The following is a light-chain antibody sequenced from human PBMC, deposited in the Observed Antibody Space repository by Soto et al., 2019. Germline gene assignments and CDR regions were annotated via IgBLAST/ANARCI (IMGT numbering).Light chain of an antibody. Sequence: ILMTQSPDSLALNLGKMAAINCKSSQSGLYSSNHKNYLGWYQQKPRQRPKLLIYAASTRESGVPDRISVRKSSTDFTRTMSILQAENEAAYYWQQYYSSPTTFVEGTRMEI. CDR1: QSGLYSSNHKNY. J-gene: IGKJ5*01. V-gene: IGKV4-1*01. CDR2: AAS. CDR3: QQYYSSPTT.